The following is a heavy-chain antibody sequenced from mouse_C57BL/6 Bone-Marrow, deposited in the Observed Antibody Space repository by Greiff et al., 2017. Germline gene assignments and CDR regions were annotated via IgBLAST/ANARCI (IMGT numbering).Heavy chain of an antibody. CDR3: ARSYGAWFAY. CDR2: IYPRSGNT. D-gene: IGHD1-1*02. CDR1: GYTFTSYG. J-gene: IGHJ3*01. Sequence: VKLQESGAELAGPGASVKLSCKASGYTFTSYGISWVKQRTGQGLEWIGEIYPRSGNTYYNEKFKGKATLTADKSSSTAYMELRSLTSEDSAVYFCARSYGAWFAYWGQGTLVTVSA. V-gene: IGHV1-81*01.